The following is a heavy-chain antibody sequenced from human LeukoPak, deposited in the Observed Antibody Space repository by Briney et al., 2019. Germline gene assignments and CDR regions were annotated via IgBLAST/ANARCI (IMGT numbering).Heavy chain of an antibody. D-gene: IGHD3-9*01. J-gene: IGHJ4*02. CDR2: FDPEDGET. Sequence: ASVKVSCTVSGYTLTELSMHWVRQAPGKGLEWMGGFDPEDGETIYAQKFQGRVTMTEDTSTDTAYMELSSLRSEDTAVYYCATGEGSVGGNILFDCWGQGTLVTVSS. CDR3: ATGEGSVGGNILFDC. V-gene: IGHV1-24*01. CDR1: GYTLTELS.